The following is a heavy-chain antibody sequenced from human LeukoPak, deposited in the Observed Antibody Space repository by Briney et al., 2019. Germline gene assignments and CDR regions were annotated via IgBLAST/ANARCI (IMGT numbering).Heavy chain of an antibody. CDR1: GYTFLSYG. Sequence: GASVKVSCKASGYTFLSYGISWVRQAPGQGLEWMGWISGYNGNRNYAQKFQGRVTMTTDTSTTTAYMELRSLRSDDTAVYYCARRGITMVRGSYWYYFDNWGQGTLVTISS. V-gene: IGHV1-18*01. CDR2: ISGYNGNR. J-gene: IGHJ4*02. CDR3: ARRGITMVRGSYWYYFDN. D-gene: IGHD3-10*01.